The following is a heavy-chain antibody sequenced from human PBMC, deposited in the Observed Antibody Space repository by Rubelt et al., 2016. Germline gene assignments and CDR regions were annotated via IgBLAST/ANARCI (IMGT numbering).Heavy chain of an antibody. CDR3: ARRNSGTYSPFDY. CDR2: IDPSDSYT. Sequence: EVQLVQSGAEVKKPGESLRISCKGSGYTFTNHWISWVRQMPGKGLEWMGRIDPSDSYTNYNPSVLGHVTIAVDKSISTACLQWSSLQASDTAMYYCARRNSGTYSPFDYWGQGTMVTVSP. CDR1: GYTFTNHW. J-gene: IGHJ4*02. V-gene: IGHV5-10-1*01. D-gene: IGHD1-26*01.